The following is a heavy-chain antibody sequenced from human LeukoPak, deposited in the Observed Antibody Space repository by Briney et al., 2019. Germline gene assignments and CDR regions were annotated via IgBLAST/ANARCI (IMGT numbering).Heavy chain of an antibody. CDR2: IYSGGST. V-gene: IGHV3-53*01. CDR3: ARVFVVVPAAIQIFDY. Sequence: GGSLRLSCAASGFTVSSNYMSWVRQAPGKGLEWVSVIYSGGSTYYADSVKGRFTISRDNSKNTLYLQMNSLRAEDTAVYYCARVFVVVPAAIQIFDYWGQGTLVTVSS. J-gene: IGHJ4*02. D-gene: IGHD2-2*01. CDR1: GFTVSSNY.